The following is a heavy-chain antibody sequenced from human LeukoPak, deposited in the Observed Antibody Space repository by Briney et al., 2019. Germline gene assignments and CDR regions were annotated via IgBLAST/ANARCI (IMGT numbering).Heavy chain of an antibody. CDR3: AREIRDVAGPPNDYYYYYYMDV. D-gene: IGHD6-19*01. Sequence: SVKVSCKASGGTFSSYAISWVRQAPGQGLEWMGRIIPIFGTANYAQKLQGSVTMTTDTSTSTAYMELRSLRSDDTAVYYCAREIRDVAGPPNDYYYYYYMDVWGKGTTVTVSS. V-gene: IGHV1-69*05. J-gene: IGHJ6*03. CDR1: GGTFSSYA. CDR2: IIPIFGTA.